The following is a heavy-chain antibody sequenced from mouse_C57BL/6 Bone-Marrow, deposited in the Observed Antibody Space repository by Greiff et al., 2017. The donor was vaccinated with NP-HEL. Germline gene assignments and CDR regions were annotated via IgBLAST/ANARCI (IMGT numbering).Heavy chain of an antibody. CDR2: INPSSGYT. V-gene: IGHV1-7*01. CDR3: GGGSSPYFDV. J-gene: IGHJ1*03. D-gene: IGHD1-1*01. Sequence: QVQLKQSGAELAKPGASVKLSCTASGYTFTSYWMHWVKQRPGQGLEWIGYINPSSGYTKYNQKFKDKATLTADKSSSTAYMQLSSLTYEDSAVYYCGGGSSPYFDVWGTGTTVTVSS. CDR1: GYTFTSYW.